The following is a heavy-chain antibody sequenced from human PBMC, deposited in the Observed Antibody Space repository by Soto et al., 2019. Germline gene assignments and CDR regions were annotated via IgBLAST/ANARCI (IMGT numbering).Heavy chain of an antibody. V-gene: IGHV3-23*01. CDR1: GFTFSDFG. D-gene: IGHD3-3*01. CDR2: ISASGDAT. CDR3: AKKVTIYAVDPADY. Sequence: PGGCLGLSCAASGFTFSDFGMSWVRQAPGKGLEWVSVISASGDATYYAASVKGRFTLSRDNSKNTLYLQMNSLTVADTAVYYCAKKVTIYAVDPADYWGQGTQVTVSS. J-gene: IGHJ4*02.